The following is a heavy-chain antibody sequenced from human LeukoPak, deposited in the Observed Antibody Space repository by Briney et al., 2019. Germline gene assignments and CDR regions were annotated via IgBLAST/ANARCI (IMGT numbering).Heavy chain of an antibody. V-gene: IGHV1-2*02. CDR1: GDTFTGDY. D-gene: IGHD6-13*01. CDR3: ARDFGSSWLGYYYYMDV. J-gene: IGHJ6*03. CDR2: INPNSGGT. Sequence: ASVKVSCKASGDTFTGDYMYWVRQAPGQGLEWMGWINPNSGGTNYAQKSQGRVTMTRDTSISTAYMELSRLRSDDTAVYYCARDFGSSWLGYYYYMDVWGKGTTVTVSS.